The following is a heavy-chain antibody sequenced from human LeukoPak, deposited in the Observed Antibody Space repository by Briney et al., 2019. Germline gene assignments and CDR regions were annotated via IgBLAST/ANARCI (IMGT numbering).Heavy chain of an antibody. J-gene: IGHJ4*02. CDR2: IKQDRSEK. Sequence: GGSLRLSCAASGFTFTNYWMSWVRQAPGKGLELVANIKQDRSEKYYVDSVKGRFTISRDNAKNSLYLQMNSLRVEDTAVYYCARAHNWKYGTFDYWGQGTLVTVSS. D-gene: IGHD1-20*01. CDR3: ARAHNWKYGTFDY. V-gene: IGHV3-7*01. CDR1: GFTFTNYW.